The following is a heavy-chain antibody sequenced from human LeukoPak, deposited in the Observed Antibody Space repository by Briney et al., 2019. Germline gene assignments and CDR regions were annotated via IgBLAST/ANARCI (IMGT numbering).Heavy chain of an antibody. D-gene: IGHD3-3*01. CDR1: GFTVSSNY. V-gene: IGHV3-53*01. CDR2: IYSGGST. Sequence: GGSLRLSCAASGFTVSSNYMSWVRQAPGKGLEWVSVIYSGGSTYCADSVKGRFTISRDNSKNTLYLQMNSLRAEDTAVYYCARANYDFWSGYYYFDYWGQGTLVTVSS. J-gene: IGHJ4*02. CDR3: ARANYDFWSGYYYFDY.